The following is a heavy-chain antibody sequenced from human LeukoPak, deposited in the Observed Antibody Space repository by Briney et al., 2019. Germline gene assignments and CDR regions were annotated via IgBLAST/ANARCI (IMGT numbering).Heavy chain of an antibody. V-gene: IGHV4-39*07. CDR2: IYYSGST. J-gene: IGHJ5*02. CDR1: GDSISSSSYY. D-gene: IGHD1-26*01. Sequence: SKTLSLTCTVSGDSISSSSYYWGWIRQPPGKGLEWIGSIYYSGSTYYNPSLKSRVTISVDTSKNQFSLKLSSVTAADTAVYYCARDGSGSYWNWFDPWGQGTLVTVSS. CDR3: ARDGSGSYWNWFDP.